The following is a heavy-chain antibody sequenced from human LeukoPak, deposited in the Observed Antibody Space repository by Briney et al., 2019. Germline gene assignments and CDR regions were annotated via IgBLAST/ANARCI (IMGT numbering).Heavy chain of an antibody. CDR1: GFTFRYYT. D-gene: IGHD5/OR15-5a*01. CDR3: ARSGYSVHYYYYMDV. Sequence: GGSLRLSCAASGFTFRYYTMNWVRQAPGMGLEWVSSIGSSSGYIYYADSMKGRFTISRDNAKNSLYLQMNSLRAEDTAVYYCARSGYSVHYYYYMDVWGKGTTVTVSS. CDR2: IGSSSGYI. V-gene: IGHV3-21*04. J-gene: IGHJ6*03.